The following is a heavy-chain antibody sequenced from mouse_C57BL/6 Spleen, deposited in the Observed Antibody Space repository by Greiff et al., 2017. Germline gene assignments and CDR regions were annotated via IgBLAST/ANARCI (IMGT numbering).Heavy chain of an antibody. CDR2: IYPGSGST. CDR3: ASKNGYYGYFDY. Sequence: VQLQQSGAELVKPGASVKMSCKASGYTFTSYWITWVKQRPGQGLEWIGDIYPGSGSTNYNEKFKSKATLTVDTSSSTAYMQLSSLTSEDSAVYYCASKNGYYGYFDYWGQGTTLTVSS. V-gene: IGHV1-55*01. J-gene: IGHJ2*01. D-gene: IGHD2-3*01. CDR1: GYTFTSYW.